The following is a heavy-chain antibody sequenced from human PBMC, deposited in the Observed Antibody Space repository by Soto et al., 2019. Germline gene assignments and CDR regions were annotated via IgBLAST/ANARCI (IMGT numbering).Heavy chain of an antibody. V-gene: IGHV1-2*04. Sequence: ASVKVSCKASGYTFTGYYMHWVRQAPGQGLEWMGWINPNSGGTNYAQKFQGWVTMTRDTSISTAYMELSRLRSDDTAVYYCARDAVFRTYYYDSSGRRLDAFDIWGQGTMVPVSS. CDR1: GYTFTGYY. D-gene: IGHD3-22*01. CDR2: INPNSGGT. J-gene: IGHJ3*02. CDR3: ARDAVFRTYYYDSSGRRLDAFDI.